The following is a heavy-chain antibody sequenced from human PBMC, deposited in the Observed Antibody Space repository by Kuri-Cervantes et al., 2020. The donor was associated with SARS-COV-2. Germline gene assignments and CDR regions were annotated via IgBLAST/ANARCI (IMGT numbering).Heavy chain of an antibody. CDR1: GFTFDDYA. CDR2: ISWDGGST. CDR3: ARALHTAMVKRLDY. V-gene: IGHV3-43D*03. D-gene: IGHD5-18*01. Sequence: ETLSLTCAASGFTFDDYAMHWVRQAPGKGLEWVSLISWDGGSTYYADSVKGRFTISRDNAKNSLYLQMNSLRAEDTAVYYCARALHTAMVKRLDYWGQGTLVTVSS. J-gene: IGHJ4*02.